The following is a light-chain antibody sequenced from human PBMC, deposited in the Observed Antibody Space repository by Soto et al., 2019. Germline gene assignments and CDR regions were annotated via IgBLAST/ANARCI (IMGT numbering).Light chain of an antibody. V-gene: IGKV1-33*01. CDR3: QQYDNLPIT. CDR1: QDISNY. Sequence: DMQMTQPPSSLSAAVGERVTITCQASQDISNYLNWYQQKPGKAPKLLIYDASNLETGVPSRFSGSGSGTDFTFTISSLQPEDIATYYCQQYDNLPITFGQGTRREIK. J-gene: IGKJ5*01. CDR2: DAS.